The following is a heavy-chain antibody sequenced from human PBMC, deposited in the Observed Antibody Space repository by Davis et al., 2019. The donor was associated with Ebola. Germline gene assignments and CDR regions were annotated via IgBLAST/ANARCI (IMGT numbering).Heavy chain of an antibody. V-gene: IGHV4-59*01. D-gene: IGHD6-19*01. CDR1: GGSISSYY. CDR2: IYYSGST. J-gene: IGHJ6*02. Sequence: MPSETLSLTCTVSGGSISSYYWSWIRQPPGKGLEWIGYIYYSGSTNYNPPLKSRVTISVDTSKNQFSLKLSSVTAADTAVYYCARRDGSSGWYNYYGMDVWGQGTTVTVSS. CDR3: ARRDGSSGWYNYYGMDV.